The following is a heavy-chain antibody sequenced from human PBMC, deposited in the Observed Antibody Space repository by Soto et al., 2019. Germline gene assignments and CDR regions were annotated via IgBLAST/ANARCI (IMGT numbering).Heavy chain of an antibody. J-gene: IGHJ6*02. CDR3: SRHVPAAGYYYGMDV. V-gene: IGHV1-69*12. Sequence: QVQLVQSGAEVKKPGSSVKVSCKASGGTFSSYAISWVRQAPRQGLEWMGGIIPIFGTANYAQKIQGRGTITADESTSTAYMELSSLRSEDTAVYYCSRHVPAAGYYYGMDVWGQGTTVTVSS. CDR1: GGTFSSYA. CDR2: IIPIFGTA. D-gene: IGHD2-2*01.